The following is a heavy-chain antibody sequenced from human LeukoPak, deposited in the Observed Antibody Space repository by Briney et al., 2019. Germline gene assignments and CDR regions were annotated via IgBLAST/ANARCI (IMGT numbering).Heavy chain of an antibody. J-gene: IGHJ5*02. Sequence: SETLSLTCAVSGGSISSGGYSWGWIRQPPGKGLEWIGYIYHSGSTYYNPSLKSRVTISVDRSKNQFSLKLSSVTAADTAVYSCASGTNALYDSSGPNWFDPWGQGTLVTVSS. D-gene: IGHD3-22*01. CDR1: GGSISSGGYS. V-gene: IGHV4-30-2*01. CDR3: ASGTNALYDSSGPNWFDP. CDR2: IYHSGST.